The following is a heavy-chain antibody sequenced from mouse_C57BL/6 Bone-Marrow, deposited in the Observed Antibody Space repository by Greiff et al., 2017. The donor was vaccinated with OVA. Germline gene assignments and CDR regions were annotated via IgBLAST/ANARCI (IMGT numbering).Heavy chain of an antibody. Sequence: EVQLMESGGGLVQPGESLKLSCESNEYEFPSHDMSWVRKTPEKRLELVAAINSDGGSSYYPDTMERRFIISRDNTKKTLYLQMSSLRSEDTALYYCASYYSNYEWFAYWGQGTLVTVSA. V-gene: IGHV5-2*01. CDR3: ASYYSNYEWFAY. J-gene: IGHJ3*01. D-gene: IGHD2-5*01. CDR1: EYEFPSHD. CDR2: INSDGGSS.